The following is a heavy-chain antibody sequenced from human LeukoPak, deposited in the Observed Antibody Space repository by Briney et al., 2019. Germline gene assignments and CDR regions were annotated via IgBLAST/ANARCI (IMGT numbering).Heavy chain of an antibody. J-gene: IGHJ4*02. D-gene: IGHD1-26*01. CDR3: ARGATDVGY. CDR1: GFTFSGYW. CDR2: IKSDGSMT. Sequence: GGSLRLSCVASGFTFSGYWMHWVRQPPGKGLVWVSRIKSDGSMTNYADSVKGRFTISRDNAKNSLYLQMNSLRAEDTAVYYCARGATDVGYWGQGTLVTVSS. V-gene: IGHV3-74*01.